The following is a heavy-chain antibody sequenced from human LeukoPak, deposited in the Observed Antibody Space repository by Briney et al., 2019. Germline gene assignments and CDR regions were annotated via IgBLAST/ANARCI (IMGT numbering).Heavy chain of an antibody. J-gene: IGHJ3*02. CDR1: GYTFTGYY. CDR2: INPNSGGT. D-gene: IGHD5-24*01. CDR3: ARGEKRAPVPAFDI. V-gene: IGHV1-2*02. Sequence: GASVKVSCKASGYTFTGYYMHWVRQAPGQGLEWMGWINPNSGGTNYAQKFQGRVTMTRDTSSSTAYMELSRLRSDDTAVYYCARGEKRAPVPAFDISGQGTMVTVSS.